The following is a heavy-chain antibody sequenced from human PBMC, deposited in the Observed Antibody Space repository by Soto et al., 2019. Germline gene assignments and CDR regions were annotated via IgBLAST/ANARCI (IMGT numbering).Heavy chain of an antibody. CDR1: GYTFTDYH. CDR3: ARGVSTECSNGVCSWNYHHEMDV. CDR2: ISPKSGGI. J-gene: IGHJ6*02. Sequence: QVQLVQSGSDVKKPGASVKVSCRASGYTFTDYHIHWLRQAPGHALEWMGRISPKSGGIHSAQKFQGRVTLTTDTSPSTAYMELRRLRSDETSVYYCARGVSTECSNGVCSWNYHHEMDVWGQGTTVAVS. D-gene: IGHD2-8*01. V-gene: IGHV1-2*06.